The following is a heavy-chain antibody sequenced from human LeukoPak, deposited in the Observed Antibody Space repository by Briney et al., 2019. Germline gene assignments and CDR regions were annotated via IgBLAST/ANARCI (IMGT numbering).Heavy chain of an antibody. CDR3: ARDSAWLVIDAFDI. V-gene: IGHV1-46*01. Sequence: ASVKVSCKASGYTFTSYYMHWVRQAPGQGLEWMGIINPSGGSTSYAQKFQGRVTMTRDTSISTAYMELSRLRSDDTAVYYCARDSAWLVIDAFDIWGQGTMVTVSS. CDR2: INPSGGST. CDR1: GYTFTSYY. J-gene: IGHJ3*02. D-gene: IGHD3-9*01.